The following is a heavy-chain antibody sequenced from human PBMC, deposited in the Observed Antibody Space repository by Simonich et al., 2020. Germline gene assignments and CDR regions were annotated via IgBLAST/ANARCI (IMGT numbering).Heavy chain of an antibody. CDR2: IRSSSSYI. CDR1: GFTFSSYS. CDR3: ARANERDY. V-gene: IGHV3-21*01. J-gene: IGHJ4*02. D-gene: IGHD1-1*01. Sequence: EVQLVESGGGLVKPGGSLRLSCAASGFTFSSYSMNWVRQAPGKGREGVSSIRSSSSYIYYADSVKGRFTSSRDNAKNSLYLQMNSLGAEDTAVYYCARANERDYWGQGTLVTVSS.